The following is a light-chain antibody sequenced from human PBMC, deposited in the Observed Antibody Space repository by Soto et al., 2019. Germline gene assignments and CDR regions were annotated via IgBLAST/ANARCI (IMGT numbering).Light chain of an antibody. CDR3: SSYTSSSTPVV. Sequence: QSVLTQPASVPGSPGQSITISCTGTSSDVGGYNYVSWYQQHPGKAPKLMIYDVSNRPSGVSNRFSGSKSGNTASLTISGFQAEDEADYYCSSYTSSSTPVVFGGGTKLTVL. CDR1: SSDVGGYNY. CDR2: DVS. J-gene: IGLJ2*01. V-gene: IGLV2-14*01.